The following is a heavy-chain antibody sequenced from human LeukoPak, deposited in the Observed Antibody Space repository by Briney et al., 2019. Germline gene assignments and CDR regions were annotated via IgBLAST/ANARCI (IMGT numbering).Heavy chain of an antibody. V-gene: IGHV3-30-3*01. CDR3: ARAYQSVHHAFEI. CDR2: VSYDGTYK. J-gene: IGHJ3*02. D-gene: IGHD2-2*01. CDR1: GFTFSIYS. Sequence: PGGSLRLSCAASGFTFSIYSMHWVRQAPGKGLEWVAVVSYDGTYKYYADSVKGRFTISRDNSKNTLFLQMNSLRAEDTAVYYCARAYQSVHHAFEIWCQGTLVTVSS.